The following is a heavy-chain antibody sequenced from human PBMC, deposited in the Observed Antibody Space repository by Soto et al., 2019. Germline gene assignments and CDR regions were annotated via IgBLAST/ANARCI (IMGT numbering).Heavy chain of an antibody. J-gene: IGHJ4*02. CDR3: TREQTSTVVTQ. Sequence: SETLSLTCTVSGGSMSNYYWSWIRQPPGKGLEWIGCVYYSGSTNYNPSLKSRVTISVDTSTHQFSLKLTSVTAADSAVYYCTREQTSTVVTQWGPGTLVTVSS. CDR2: VYYSGST. V-gene: IGHV4-59*01. CDR1: GGSMSNYY. D-gene: IGHD4-17*01.